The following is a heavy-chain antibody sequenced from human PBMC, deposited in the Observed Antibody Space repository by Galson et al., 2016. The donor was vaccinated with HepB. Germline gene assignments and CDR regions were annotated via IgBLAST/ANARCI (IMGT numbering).Heavy chain of an antibody. J-gene: IGHJ6*02. D-gene: IGHD3-22*01. Sequence: SLRLSCAASGFTFSSYGMHWVRQAPGKGLEWVADISYDGSDKYYADSVKGRFTISRDNSKNTLYLQMNSLRPEDTAVYYCAKDRRYYDSSGYFWEGYYYDGMDVWGQGTTVTVSS. CDR3: AKDRRYYDSSGYFWEGYYYDGMDV. CDR2: ISYDGSDK. CDR1: GFTFSSYG. V-gene: IGHV3-30*18.